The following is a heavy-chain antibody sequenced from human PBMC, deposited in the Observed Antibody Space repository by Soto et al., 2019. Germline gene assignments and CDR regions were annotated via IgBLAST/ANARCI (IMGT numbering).Heavy chain of an antibody. V-gene: IGHV3-30*18. CDR1: GFSFSNYG. D-gene: IGHD3-9*01. Sequence: GGSLRLSCTASGFSFSNYGLHWVRQAPGKGLEWVAVISFDGRKKYYADSVKGRFAISRDNSNNTLFLLMDSLSADDTALYYCAKGDDNEGDYWGQGTLVTVSS. CDR3: AKGDDNEGDY. J-gene: IGHJ4*02. CDR2: ISFDGRKK.